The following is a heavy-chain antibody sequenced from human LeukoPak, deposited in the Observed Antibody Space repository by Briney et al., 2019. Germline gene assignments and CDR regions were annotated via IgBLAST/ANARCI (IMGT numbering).Heavy chain of an antibody. J-gene: IGHJ4*02. CDR2: LYTGGGT. Sequence: PGGSLRLSCAASGFSVRTTYMSWVRQAPGKGLEWVSVLYTGGGTDHADSVEGRFTISRDNSKNTLSLQMNSLRAEDTAIYYCTRSGYRHPYHFDSWGQGTLVTVSS. D-gene: IGHD3-22*01. CDR1: GFSVRTTY. V-gene: IGHV3-53*01. CDR3: TRSGYRHPYHFDS.